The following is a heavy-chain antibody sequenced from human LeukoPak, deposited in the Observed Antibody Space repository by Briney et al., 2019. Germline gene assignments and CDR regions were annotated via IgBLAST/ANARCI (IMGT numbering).Heavy chain of an antibody. V-gene: IGHV4-59*01. D-gene: IGHD3-22*01. Sequence: SETLSLTCSVSGGSISSYYWSWIRQPPGKGLEWIGYICYSGSTNYNPSLKSRVTISVDTSKNQFSLKLSSVTAADTAVYYCAREYDSSGYSYWYFDLWGRGTLVTVSS. CDR1: GGSISSYY. CDR3: AREYDSSGYSYWYFDL. J-gene: IGHJ2*01. CDR2: ICYSGST.